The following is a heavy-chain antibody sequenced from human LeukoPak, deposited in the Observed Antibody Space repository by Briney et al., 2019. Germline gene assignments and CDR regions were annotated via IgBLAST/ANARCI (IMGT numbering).Heavy chain of an antibody. Sequence: GESLKISCKGSGYSFTSYWIGWVRQMPGKGLEWMGIIYPGDSDTRYSPSFQGQVTISADKSISTAYLQWSSLKASDTAMYYCARHPNYYDSSGYYAPDYWGQGTLVTVSS. CDR1: GYSFTSYW. D-gene: IGHD3-22*01. V-gene: IGHV5-51*01. CDR3: ARHPNYYDSSGYYAPDY. CDR2: IYPGDSDT. J-gene: IGHJ4*02.